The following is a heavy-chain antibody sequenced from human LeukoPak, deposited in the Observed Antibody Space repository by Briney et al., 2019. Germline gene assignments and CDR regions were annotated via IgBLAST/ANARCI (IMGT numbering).Heavy chain of an antibody. CDR2: ITRDYTT. CDR3: AKSRSVADAFDI. V-gene: IGHV3-23*01. D-gene: IGHD6-19*01. CDR1: GFPFSIYA. Sequence: GGSLRLSCEASGFPFSIYAMSWVRQAPGKGLEWVSSITRDYTTYYADPVKGHFTIPRDNSKNTLSLQMNSLRAEDTAVYYCAKSRSVADAFDIWGQGTMVTVSS. J-gene: IGHJ3*02.